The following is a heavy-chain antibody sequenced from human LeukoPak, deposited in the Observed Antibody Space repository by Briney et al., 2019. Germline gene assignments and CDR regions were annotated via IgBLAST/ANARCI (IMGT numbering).Heavy chain of an antibody. V-gene: IGHV1-69*04. Sequence: SVKVSCKASGGNFNNYAVNWVRQAAGQGLEWMGRIIPALDRANYAHNFQGRLTITADKATRTAYMELSSRRPEDAAMYFCARRTDAVDGAFDLWAQESMLPLSS. CDR1: GGNFNNYA. CDR2: IIPALDRA. J-gene: IGHJ3*01. D-gene: IGHD3/OR15-3a*01. CDR3: ARRTDAVDGAFDL.